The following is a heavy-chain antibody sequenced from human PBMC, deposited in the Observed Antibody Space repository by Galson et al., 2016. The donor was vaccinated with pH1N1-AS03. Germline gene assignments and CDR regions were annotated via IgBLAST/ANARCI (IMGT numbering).Heavy chain of an antibody. Sequence: PALVKPTQTLTLTCTFSGFSLTTNEMRVGWIRQPPGKALEWLALIYWDDDKRYNSALKSRLTITKDTSKNQVVLTMTNMDPADTGTYLRARSPGDYFCSLGMDVWGQGTTVTVS. CDR2: IYWDDDK. J-gene: IGHJ6*02. CDR1: GFSLTTNEMR. CDR3: ARSPGDYFCSLGMDV. V-gene: IGHV2-5*08. D-gene: IGHD5-12*01.